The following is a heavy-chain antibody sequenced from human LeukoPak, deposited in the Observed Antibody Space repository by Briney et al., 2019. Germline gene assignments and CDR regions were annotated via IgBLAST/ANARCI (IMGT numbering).Heavy chain of an antibody. CDR1: GFTFSSYS. D-gene: IGHD3-3*01. J-gene: IGHJ4*02. Sequence: GGSLRLPCAASGFTFSSYSMNWVRQAPGKGLEWVSYISSSSSTIYYADSVKGRFTISRDNAKNSLYLQMNSLRAEDTAVYYCARVESGYYPDYWGQGTLVTVSS. CDR3: ARVESGYYPDY. V-gene: IGHV3-48*01. CDR2: ISSSSSTI.